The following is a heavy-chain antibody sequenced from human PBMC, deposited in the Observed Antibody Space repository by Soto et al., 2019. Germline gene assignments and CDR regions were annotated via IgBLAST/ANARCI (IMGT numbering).Heavy chain of an antibody. Sequence: SETLSLTCAVYGGSFSGYYWSWIRQPPGKGLEWIGEINHSGSTNYNPSLKSRVTISVDTSKNQFSLKLSSVTAADTAVYYCASWYYYDSSGYRRGMDVWGQGTTVTAP. CDR2: INHSGST. CDR3: ASWYYYDSSGYRRGMDV. D-gene: IGHD3-22*01. J-gene: IGHJ6*02. V-gene: IGHV4-34*01. CDR1: GGSFSGYY.